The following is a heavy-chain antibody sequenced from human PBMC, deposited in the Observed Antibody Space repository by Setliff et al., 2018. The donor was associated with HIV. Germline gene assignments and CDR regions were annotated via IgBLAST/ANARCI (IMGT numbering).Heavy chain of an antibody. Sequence: ASVKVSCKASGDAFTDYYIHWVRQAPGQGLEWMGWINPNSGGTNYAQKFQGRVTMTGDTSTSTVYMELSSLRSEDTAVYYCARDGYYNSWSGYGYYYYYMDVWGKGTTVTVSS. V-gene: IGHV1-2*02. CDR2: INPNSGGT. CDR1: GDAFTDYY. J-gene: IGHJ6*03. D-gene: IGHD3-3*01. CDR3: ARDGYYNSWSGYGYYYYYMDV.